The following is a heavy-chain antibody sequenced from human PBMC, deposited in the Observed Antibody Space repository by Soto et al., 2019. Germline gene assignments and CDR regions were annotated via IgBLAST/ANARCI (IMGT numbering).Heavy chain of an antibody. V-gene: IGHV3-30-3*01. CDR1: GFTFSSYA. CDR3: ARDQGIAAAGIQDAFDI. D-gene: IGHD6-13*01. CDR2: ISYDGSNK. J-gene: IGHJ3*02. Sequence: SLRLSCAASGFTFSSYAMHWVRQAPGKGLEWVAVISYDGSNKYYADSVKGRFTISRDNSKNTLYLQMNSLRAEDTAVYYCARDQGIAAAGIQDAFDIWGQGTMVTVSS.